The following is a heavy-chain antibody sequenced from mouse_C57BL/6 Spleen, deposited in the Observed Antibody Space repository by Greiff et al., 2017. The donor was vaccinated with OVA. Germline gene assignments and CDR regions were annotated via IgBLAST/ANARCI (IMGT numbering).Heavy chain of an antibody. Sequence: DVHLVESEGGLVQPGSSMKLSCTASGFTFSDYYMAWVRQVPEKGLEWVANIIYDGSSTYYLDSLKSRFIISRDNAKNILYLQMSSLKSEDTATYYCARRYYYGSSYWYFDVWGTGTTVTVSS. CDR2: IIYDGSST. V-gene: IGHV5-16*01. CDR3: ARRYYYGSSYWYFDV. CDR1: GFTFSDYY. D-gene: IGHD1-1*01. J-gene: IGHJ1*03.